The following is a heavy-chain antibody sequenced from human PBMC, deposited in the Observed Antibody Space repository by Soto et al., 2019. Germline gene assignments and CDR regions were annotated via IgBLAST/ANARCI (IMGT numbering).Heavy chain of an antibody. V-gene: IGHV4-34*01. CDR2: INHSGST. D-gene: IGHD4-4*01. CDR3: ARGPTVTAFDY. J-gene: IGHJ4*02. Sequence: PSETLSLTCAVYGGSFSGYYWSWIRQPPGKGLEWIGEINHSGSTNYNPSLKSRVTISVDTSKNQFSLKLSSVTAADTAVYYCARGPTVTAFDYWGQGTLVTVSS. CDR1: GGSFSGYY.